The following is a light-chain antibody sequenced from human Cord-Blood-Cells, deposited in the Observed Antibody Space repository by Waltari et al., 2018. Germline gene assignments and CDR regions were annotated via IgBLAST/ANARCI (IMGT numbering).Light chain of an antibody. CDR3: QSADSSDTYWV. CDR1: ALPKQY. CDR2: KDS. V-gene: IGLV3-25*03. J-gene: IGLJ3*02. Sequence: SYELTQPPSVSVSPGQTARIPCPGDALPKQYAYWYQQKPGQAPVLVIYKDSERPSGIPERFSGSSSGTTVTLTISGVQAEDEADYYCQSADSSDTYWVFGGGTKLTVL.